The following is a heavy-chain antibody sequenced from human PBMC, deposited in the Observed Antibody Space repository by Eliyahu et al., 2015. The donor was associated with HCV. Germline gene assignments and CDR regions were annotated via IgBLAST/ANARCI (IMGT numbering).Heavy chain of an antibody. CDR1: GFSFGDYA. D-gene: IGHD5-24*01. V-gene: IGHV3-49*04. CDR3: TRITDGYNFRLSFYYYAMDV. J-gene: IGHJ6*02. Sequence: EVRLVESGGGLIQPGRSLRLSCSSSGFSFGDYAINWVRQAPGMGLEWLGFIRSRPYGGPTEYAASLKGRLTISRDDSKSIAYLQMNSLKTEDTAIYYCTRITDGYNFRLSFYYYAMDVWGPGTTVTVSS. CDR2: IRSRPYGGPT.